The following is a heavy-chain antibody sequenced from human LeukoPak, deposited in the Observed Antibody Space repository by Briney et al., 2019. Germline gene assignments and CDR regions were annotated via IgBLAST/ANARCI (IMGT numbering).Heavy chain of an antibody. Sequence: SETLSLTCTVSGGSISSGGYYWSWIRQHPGTGLEWIGYIYYSGSTYYNPSLKSRVTISVDTSKNQFSLKLSSVTAADTAVYYCARGGYYYAYFQHWGQGTLVTVSS. CDR2: IYYSGST. V-gene: IGHV4-31*03. D-gene: IGHD3-22*01. CDR1: GGSISSGGYY. CDR3: ARGGYYYAYFQH. J-gene: IGHJ1*01.